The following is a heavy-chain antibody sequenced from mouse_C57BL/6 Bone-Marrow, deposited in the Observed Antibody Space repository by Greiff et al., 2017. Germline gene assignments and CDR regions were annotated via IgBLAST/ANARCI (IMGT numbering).Heavy chain of an antibody. J-gene: IGHJ3*01. CDR3: ALYDYDEAWFAY. Sequence: LQQPGAELVMPGASVKLSCKASGYTFTSYWMHWVKQRPGQGLEWIGEIDPSDSYTNYNQKFKGKSTLTVDKSSSTAYMQLSSLTSEDSAVYYCALYDYDEAWFAYWGQGTLVTVSA. V-gene: IGHV1-69*01. CDR1: GYTFTSYW. CDR2: IDPSDSYT. D-gene: IGHD2-4*01.